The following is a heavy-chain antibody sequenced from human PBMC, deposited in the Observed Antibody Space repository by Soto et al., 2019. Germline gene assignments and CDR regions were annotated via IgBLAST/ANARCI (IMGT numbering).Heavy chain of an antibody. CDR2: ISSSSSYI. J-gene: IGHJ4*02. CDR1: GFTFRSYS. CDR3: ASFDGNYGSGSNSV. Sequence: PGGSLRLSCAASGFTFRSYSMNWVRQAPGKGLEWVSSISSSSSYIYYADSVKGRFTISRDNAKNSLYLQMNSLRAEDTAVYYCASFDGNYGSGSNSVWGQGTLVTVSS. D-gene: IGHD3-10*01. V-gene: IGHV3-21*01.